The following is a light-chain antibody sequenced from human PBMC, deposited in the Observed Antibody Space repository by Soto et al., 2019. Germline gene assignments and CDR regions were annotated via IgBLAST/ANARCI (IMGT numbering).Light chain of an antibody. V-gene: IGKV3-20*01. CDR2: SVS. CDR3: QVFVYSPPRWT. J-gene: IGKJ1*01. CDR1: QSFSGTY. Sequence: EIVLTQSPGTLSSSPGESATLSCRASQSFSGTYLAWYQQKPGQAPRLLIFSVSRRATGIPDRFCGSGSGTYFTLSVSRLVPEDSAIYYCQVFVYSPPRWTFGQGTKVEI.